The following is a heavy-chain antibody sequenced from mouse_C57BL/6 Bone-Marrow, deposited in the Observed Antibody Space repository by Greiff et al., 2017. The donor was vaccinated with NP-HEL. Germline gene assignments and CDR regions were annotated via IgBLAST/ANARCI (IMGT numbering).Heavy chain of an antibody. CDR2: IWTGGGT. J-gene: IGHJ2*01. CDR3: ARIYYGSSYLFDY. D-gene: IGHD1-1*01. Sequence: VQGVESGPGLVAPSQSLSFTCTVSGFSLTSYAISWVRQPPGKGLEWLGVIWTGGGTNYYSALKSRLSISKDNSKGQVFLKMNSLQTDDTARYYCARIYYGSSYLFDYWGQGTTLTVSS. CDR1: GFSLTSYA. V-gene: IGHV2-9-1*01.